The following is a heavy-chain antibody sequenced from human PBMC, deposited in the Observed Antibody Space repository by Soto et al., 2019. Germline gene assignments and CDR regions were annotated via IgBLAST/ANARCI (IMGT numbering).Heavy chain of an antibody. CDR3: AKDALNRADAFDI. CDR1: GFTFIGYG. V-gene: IGHV3-30*18. J-gene: IGHJ3*02. Sequence: QAGGSLRLSCAASGFTFIGYGMHWVRQAPGKGLEWVAVISYDGSKKYYADSVKGRFTISRDNSKNTLFLQMNSLRAEDTAVYYCAKDALNRADAFDIWGQGTMVTVSS. CDR2: ISYDGSKK.